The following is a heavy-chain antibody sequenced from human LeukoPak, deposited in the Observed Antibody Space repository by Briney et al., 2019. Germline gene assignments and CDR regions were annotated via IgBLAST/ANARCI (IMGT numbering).Heavy chain of an antibody. CDR1: GFTLSSYA. Sequence: HAGGSLRLSCAASGFTLSSYAMSWVRQAPGKVLEWVSAISDSGNTYHADSVKGRFTISRDSSKNTLFLQMNRLRPEDAAVYYCARDPGYYDSSSYFDYWGQGTLVTVSS. CDR2: ISDSGNT. V-gene: IGHV3-23*01. CDR3: ARDPGYYDSSSYFDY. D-gene: IGHD3-22*01. J-gene: IGHJ4*02.